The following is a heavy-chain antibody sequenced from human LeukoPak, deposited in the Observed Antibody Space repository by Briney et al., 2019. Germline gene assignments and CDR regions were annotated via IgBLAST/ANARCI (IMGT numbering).Heavy chain of an antibody. V-gene: IGHV3-7*03. CDR1: GFTFSDYA. CDR2: TNQDGSQK. CDR3: AAWGSGNY. D-gene: IGHD7-27*01. Sequence: GGSLRLSCAASGFTFSDYAMNWIRQAPGKGLEWVANTNQDGSQKYYVDSVRGRFTISRDNAEKLFYLQINSLRVEDTAIYYCAAWGSGNYWGQGTLVTVSS. J-gene: IGHJ4*02.